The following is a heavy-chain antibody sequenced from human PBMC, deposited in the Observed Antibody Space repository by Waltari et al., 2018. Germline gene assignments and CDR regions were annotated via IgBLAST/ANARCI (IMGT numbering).Heavy chain of an antibody. V-gene: IGHV3-33*01. CDR3: ARDNRSYCGSGSCPFDH. Sequence: QVQLVESGGGLVQSGKSLRLSCAASGFSFSNYGMHWVRQAPGKGMGGVAVIWYDGNIKYYGDSVKSRFTNSRDNSKNTLYLERNSLRAEDTGVYYCARDNRSYCGSGSCPFDHWSQGVLITGAS. D-gene: IGHD3-10*01. CDR2: IWYDGNIK. CDR1: GFSFSNYG. J-gene: IGHJ4*02.